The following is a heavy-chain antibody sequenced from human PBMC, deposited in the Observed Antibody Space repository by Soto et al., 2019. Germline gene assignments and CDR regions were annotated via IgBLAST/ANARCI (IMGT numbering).Heavy chain of an antibody. CDR1: GYDFPNSW. Sequence: GESLKISCQASGYDFPNSWISWVRQMPGKDLEWMARIDVSDSYINYNPSFKGHVTISADKSISTAYLQWSSLKASDTAMYYCARRALMVRGVDDAFDIWGQGTMVTVSS. CDR2: IDVSDSYI. D-gene: IGHD3-10*01. CDR3: ARRALMVRGVDDAFDI. J-gene: IGHJ3*02. V-gene: IGHV5-10-1*01.